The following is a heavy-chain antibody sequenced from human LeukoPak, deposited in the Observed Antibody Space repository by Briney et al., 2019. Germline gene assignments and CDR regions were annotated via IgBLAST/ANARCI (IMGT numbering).Heavy chain of an antibody. Sequence: PGGSLRLSCAASGFTFNRDWTAWVRQAPGKGLEWVANIKEDGSEKNYVDSVKGRFTISRDNSKNTLYLQMNSLRAEDTAVYYCASQLTFDAFDIWGQGTMVTVSS. J-gene: IGHJ3*02. V-gene: IGHV3-7*01. CDR3: ASQLTFDAFDI. CDR1: GFTFNRDW. D-gene: IGHD2-2*01. CDR2: IKEDGSEK.